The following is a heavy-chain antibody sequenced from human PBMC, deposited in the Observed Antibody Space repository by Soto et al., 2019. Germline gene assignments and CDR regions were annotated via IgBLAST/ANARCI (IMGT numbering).Heavy chain of an antibody. D-gene: IGHD3-22*01. V-gene: IGHV2-5*02. CDR1: GFSLSTSGVG. Sequence: VSGLTLVSTTHALTLTWTFSGFSLSTSGVGVGWIRQPPGKALEWLTLVFWDNDKRYSPSLKSRLTITKDTSKNQVVLTLTNVDPVDTATYYCARLYYDDSSGYLRPFDYWGQGTLVTVYS. CDR3: ARLYYDDSSGYLRPFDY. CDR2: VFWDNDK. J-gene: IGHJ4*02.